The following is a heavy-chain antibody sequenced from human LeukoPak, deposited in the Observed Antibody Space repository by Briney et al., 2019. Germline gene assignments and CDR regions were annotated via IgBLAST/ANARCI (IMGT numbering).Heavy chain of an antibody. CDR1: GFTFSSYG. CDR2: ISYDGSNK. J-gene: IGHJ6*02. D-gene: IGHD2/OR15-2a*01. V-gene: IGHV3-30*18. Sequence: GGSLRLSCAASGFTFSSYGMHWVRQAPGKGLEWVAVISYDGSNKYYADSVKGRFTISRDNSKNTLYLQMNSLRAEDTAVYHCAKEFLRTKYGMDVWGQGTTVTVSS. CDR3: AKEFLRTKYGMDV.